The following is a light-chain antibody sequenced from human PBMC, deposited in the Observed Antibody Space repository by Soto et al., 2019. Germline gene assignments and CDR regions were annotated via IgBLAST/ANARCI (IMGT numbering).Light chain of an antibody. V-gene: IGKV1-5*01. CDR3: QQYNSWPET. J-gene: IGKJ1*01. CDR2: DXS. CDR1: ESISTW. Sequence: DIQMTQSRSTPSASVGYXVTMTRRASESISTWFALSQQXPGXAPKXXXYDXSSLERGVPSRLSGSGSGTEFTLTISSLQPDDFATYYCQQYNSWPETFGQGTKVDIK.